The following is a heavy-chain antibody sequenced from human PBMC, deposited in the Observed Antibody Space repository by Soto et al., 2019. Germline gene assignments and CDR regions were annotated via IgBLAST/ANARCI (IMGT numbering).Heavy chain of an antibody. CDR1: GGSISSSNW. V-gene: IGHV4-4*02. CDR3: ARDLGVGIDY. D-gene: IGHD3-3*01. J-gene: IGHJ4*02. Sequence: SETLSLTCAVSGGSISSSNWWSWVRQPPGKGLEWIGKIYHSGSTNYNPSLKSRVTISVDTSKNQFSLKLSSVTAADTAVYYCARDLGVGIDYWGQGTLVTVSS. CDR2: IYHSGST.